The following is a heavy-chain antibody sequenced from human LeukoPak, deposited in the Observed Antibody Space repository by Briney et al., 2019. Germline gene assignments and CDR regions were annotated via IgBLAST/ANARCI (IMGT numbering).Heavy chain of an antibody. J-gene: IGHJ5*02. D-gene: IGHD3-22*01. CDR3: ARDQHYYYDSSGYVVGFDP. Sequence: SETLSLTCTVSGGSISSSSYYWGWIRQPPGKGLEWIGYIYYSGSTNYNPSLKSRVTISVDTSKNQFSLKLSSVTAADTAVYYCARDQHYYYDSSGYVVGFDPWGQGTLVTVSS. CDR2: IYYSGST. CDR1: GGSISSSSYY. V-gene: IGHV4-61*01.